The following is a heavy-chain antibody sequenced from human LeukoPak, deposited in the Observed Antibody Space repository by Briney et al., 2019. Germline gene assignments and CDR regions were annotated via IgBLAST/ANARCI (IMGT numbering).Heavy chain of an antibody. Sequence: SETLSLTCTVSGDSISSDNSYWGWIRQPPGKGLEWIGSIFYTGSTYYNPSLKSRVTISVDTSKNQLSLKLSSVTAADTALYYCARQRRNDCSSPICYIDYWGQASLVTLSS. CDR2: IFYTGST. CDR1: GDSISSDNSY. D-gene: IGHD2-2*01. CDR3: ARQRRNDCSSPICYIDY. V-gene: IGHV4-39*01. J-gene: IGHJ4*02.